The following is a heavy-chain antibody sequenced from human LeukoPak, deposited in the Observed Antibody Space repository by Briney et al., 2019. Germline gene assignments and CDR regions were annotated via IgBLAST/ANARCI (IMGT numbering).Heavy chain of an antibody. Sequence: GGSLRLSCAASGFTVRSNYMSWVRQAPGKGLEWVSVIYSGGSRYHADSVKGRFTISRDNSKNTLYLQMNSLRAEDTAVYYCAQFDVLSGYYSGFDVWGQGTTVIVSS. D-gene: IGHD3-3*01. J-gene: IGHJ6*02. V-gene: IGHV3-53*01. CDR3: AQFDVLSGYYSGFDV. CDR1: GFTVRSNY. CDR2: IYSGGSR.